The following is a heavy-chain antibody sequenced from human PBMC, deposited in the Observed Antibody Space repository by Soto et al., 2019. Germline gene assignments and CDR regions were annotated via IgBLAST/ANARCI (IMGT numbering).Heavy chain of an antibody. J-gene: IGHJ5*02. CDR2: IYTGGST. D-gene: IGHD4-17*01. V-gene: IGHV3-53*01. Sequence: EVQLVESGGGLIQPGGSLRLSCAASGFTVSSDYMSWVRQAPGKGLEWVSVIYTGGSTYYADSVKGRFTFSRDNSKNTLYLQMNSLRAEDTAVYYCARAYGGNPALFDPWGQGTLFTVSS. CDR1: GFTVSSDY. CDR3: ARAYGGNPALFDP.